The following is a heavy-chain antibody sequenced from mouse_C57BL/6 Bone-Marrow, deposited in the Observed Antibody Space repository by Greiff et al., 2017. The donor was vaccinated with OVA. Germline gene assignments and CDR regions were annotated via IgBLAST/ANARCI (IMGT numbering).Heavy chain of an antibody. CDR2: ISSGGSYT. CDR3: ASSGTSPY. Sequence: EVKLMESGGDLVKPGGSLKLSCAASGFTFSSYGMSWVRQTPDKRLEWVATISSGGSYTYYPDSVKGRFTISRDNAKNTLYLQMSSLKSEDTAMYYCASSGTSPYWGQGTLVTVSA. V-gene: IGHV5-6*01. D-gene: IGHD3-2*02. J-gene: IGHJ3*01. CDR1: GFTFSSYG.